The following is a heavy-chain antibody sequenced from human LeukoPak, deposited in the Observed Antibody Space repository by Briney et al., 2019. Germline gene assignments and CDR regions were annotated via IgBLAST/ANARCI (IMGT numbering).Heavy chain of an antibody. J-gene: IGHJ4*02. D-gene: IGHD5-12*01. CDR1: GYTFTGYY. CDR3: ARVIRGYDYLFDY. V-gene: IGHV1-2*02. CDR2: INPNSGGT. Sequence: GASVKVSCKASGYTFTGYYMHWVRQAPGQGLEWMGWINPNSGGTNYAQKFQGRVTMTRDTSISTAYMELSRLRSDDTAVYYCARVIRGYDYLFDYWGQGTLVTVSS.